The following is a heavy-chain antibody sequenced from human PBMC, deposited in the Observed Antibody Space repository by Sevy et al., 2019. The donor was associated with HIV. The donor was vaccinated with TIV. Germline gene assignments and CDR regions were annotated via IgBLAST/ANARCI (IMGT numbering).Heavy chain of an antibody. V-gene: IGHV3-53*01. J-gene: IGHJ3*02. CDR3: ASQLGIGAFDI. D-gene: IGHD1-1*01. CDR2: IYAGGST. CDR1: GFAVSRNY. Sequence: GGSLRLSCAASGFAVSRNYISWVRQAPGKGLEWVSVIYAGGSTYYADSVKGRFTVSRDNVKNTLYYQMNSLRVEDTVVYYCASQLGIGAFDIWGQGTTVTVSS.